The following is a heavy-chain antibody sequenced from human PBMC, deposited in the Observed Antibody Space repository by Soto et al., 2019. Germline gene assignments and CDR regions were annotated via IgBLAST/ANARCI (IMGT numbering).Heavy chain of an antibody. D-gene: IGHD4-4*01. J-gene: IGHJ4*02. CDR1: GFTFSSYA. CDR2: ITSNGGST. Sequence: EVQLVESGGGLVQPGGSLRLSCAASGFTFSSYAMHWVRQAPGKGLEYVSAITSNGGSTYYANSVKGRFTISRDNSKNTLYLQIGSLRVEDMAVYYCARGAGGNYDYWGQGTLVTVSS. CDR3: ARGAGGNYDY. V-gene: IGHV3-64*01.